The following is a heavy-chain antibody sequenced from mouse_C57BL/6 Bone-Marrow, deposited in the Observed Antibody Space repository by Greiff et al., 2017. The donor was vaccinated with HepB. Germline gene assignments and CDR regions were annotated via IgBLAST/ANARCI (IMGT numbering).Heavy chain of an antibody. CDR1: GYSFTSYY. CDR3: ARDDDYDPWFAY. D-gene: IGHD2-4*01. Sequence: QVQLKQSGPELVKPGASVKISCKASGYSFTSYYIHWVKQRPGQGLEWIGWIYPGSGNTKYNEKFKGKATLTADTSSSTAYMQLSSLTSEDSAVYYCARDDDYDPWFAYWGQGTLVTVSA. V-gene: IGHV1-66*01. J-gene: IGHJ3*01. CDR2: IYPGSGNT.